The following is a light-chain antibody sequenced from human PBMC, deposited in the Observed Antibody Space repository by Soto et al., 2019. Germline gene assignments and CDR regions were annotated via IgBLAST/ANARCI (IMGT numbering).Light chain of an antibody. CDR1: QSISSW. J-gene: IGKJ3*01. Sequence: DIQMTQSPSTLSASVGDRVTITCRASQSISSWLAWYQQKPGKAPKLLIYKASSLESGVPSRFSGSGSGTDFTLTISSLQPEDFATYYCQQADSFTTFGPGTKVDIK. V-gene: IGKV1-5*03. CDR2: KAS. CDR3: QQADSFTT.